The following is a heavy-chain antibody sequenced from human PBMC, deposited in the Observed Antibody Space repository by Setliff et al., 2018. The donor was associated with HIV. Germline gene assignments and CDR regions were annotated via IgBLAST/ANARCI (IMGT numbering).Heavy chain of an antibody. V-gene: IGHV4-59*01. J-gene: IGHJ4*02. CDR3: ARTRGRALVSYYFDN. CDR1: GDSISSYY. CDR2: IYYTGAT. D-gene: IGHD3-16*01. Sequence: SETLSLTCTVSGDSISSYYWTWIRQSPAKGLEWVGYIYYTGATNYNPSLKSRLTISLDTSKRQFSLILNSVTAADTAVYFCARTRGRALVSYYFDNWGQGRLVTVSS.